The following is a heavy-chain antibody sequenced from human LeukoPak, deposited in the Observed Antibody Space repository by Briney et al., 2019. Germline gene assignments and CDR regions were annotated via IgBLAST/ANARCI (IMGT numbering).Heavy chain of an antibody. Sequence: PGGSLRLSCAASGFTFSSYSMTWGRQAPGKGLEWGSYISSSSSTIYYEDSEKGRFTISRDNAKNSLYLQMNSLRAEDTAVYYCARAQVPKLDIVVVPAAGPFDYWGQGTLVTVSS. CDR2: ISSSSSTI. V-gene: IGHV3-48*01. J-gene: IGHJ4*02. D-gene: IGHD2-2*01. CDR3: ARAQVPKLDIVVVPAAGPFDY. CDR1: GFTFSSYS.